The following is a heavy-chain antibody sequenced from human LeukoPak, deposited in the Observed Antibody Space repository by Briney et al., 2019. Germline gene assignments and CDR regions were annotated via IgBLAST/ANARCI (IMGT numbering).Heavy chain of an antibody. J-gene: IGHJ4*02. D-gene: IGHD5-24*01. CDR1: GYSFTTHW. CDR3: ASAERWLQLVY. Sequence: TGESLKISCKGSGYSFTTHWIGWVRQTPGKGLEWMGIIYPGDSDTRNSPPFQGQVNISVDKSISTAYLQWSSLKASDTAMYYCASAERWLQLVYWGQGTLVTVSS. CDR2: IYPGDSDT. V-gene: IGHV5-51*01.